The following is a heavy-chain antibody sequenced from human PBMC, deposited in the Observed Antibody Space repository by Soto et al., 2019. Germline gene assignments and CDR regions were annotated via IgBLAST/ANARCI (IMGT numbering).Heavy chain of an antibody. D-gene: IGHD6-6*01. CDR1: GYTFTIYY. J-gene: IGHJ3*02. V-gene: IGHV1-46*01. CDR2: INPSGGST. Sequence: ASVKVSCTASGYTFTIYYMHWVRQAPGQGLEWMGIINPSGGSTSYAQKFQGRVTMTRDTSTSTVYMELSSLRSEDTAVYYCAREGSTDAFDIWGQGTMVTVSS. CDR3: AREGSTDAFDI.